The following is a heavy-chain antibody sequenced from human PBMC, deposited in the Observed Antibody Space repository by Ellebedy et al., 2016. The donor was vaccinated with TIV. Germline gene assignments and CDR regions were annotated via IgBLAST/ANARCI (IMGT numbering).Heavy chain of an antibody. CDR2: IYHSGTT. CDR3: ARRQGRTIFGVVTPGGYFDS. Sequence: SETLSLXCAVNGGSFSGYYWSWIRQPPGQGLEWIGEIYHSGTTDYNPSLKSRVTISVDTSKNQFSLRLSSVTAADTAVYYCARRQGRTIFGVVTPGGYFDSWGQGTLVTVSS. J-gene: IGHJ4*02. V-gene: IGHV4-34*01. D-gene: IGHD3-3*01. CDR1: GGSFSGYY.